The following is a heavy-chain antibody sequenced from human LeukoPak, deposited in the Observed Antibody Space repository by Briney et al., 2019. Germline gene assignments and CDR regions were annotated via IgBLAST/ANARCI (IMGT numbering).Heavy chain of an antibody. CDR3: GRGHWGLDY. V-gene: IGHV3-30*04. CDR1: GFTFSSYV. J-gene: IGHJ4*02. CDR2: ISYDGSNE. D-gene: IGHD7-27*01. Sequence: PGGSLRLSCAASGFTFSSYVMHWVRQAPGKGLEWVAIISYDGSNEYYADSVKGRFTISRDNAKSSLYLQMNSLRAEDTAVYYCGRGHWGLDYWGQGALVTVSS.